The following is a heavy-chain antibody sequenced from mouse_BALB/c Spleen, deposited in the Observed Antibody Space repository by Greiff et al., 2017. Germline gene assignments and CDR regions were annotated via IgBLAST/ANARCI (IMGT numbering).Heavy chain of an antibody. J-gene: IGHJ3*01. V-gene: IGHV1S132*01. D-gene: IGHD3-1*01. CDR1: GYTFTSYW. CDR2: IFPGTGTT. CDR3: ARGRGASGFAD. Sequence: VQLQQSGAELVKPGASVKLSCKTSGYTFTSYWIQWVKQRPGQGLGWIGEIFPGTGTTYYNEKFKGQATLTIDKSSSTAYMQLSSLTSEDSAVYFCARGRGASGFADWGQGTLVTVSA.